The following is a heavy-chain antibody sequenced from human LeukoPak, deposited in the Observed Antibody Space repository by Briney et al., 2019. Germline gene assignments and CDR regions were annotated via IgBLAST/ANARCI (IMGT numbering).Heavy chain of an antibody. CDR3: ANLGISSGWYR. CDR2: INPNSGGT. D-gene: IGHD6-19*01. CDR1: GYTLTVYY. Sequence: ASVKVSCKASGYTLTVYYMHWVRQAPGQGLEWMGRINPNSGGTNYAQKFQGRVTMTRDTSISTAYMELSRLRSDDTAVYYCANLGISSGWYRWGQGTLVTVSS. V-gene: IGHV1-2*06. J-gene: IGHJ4*02.